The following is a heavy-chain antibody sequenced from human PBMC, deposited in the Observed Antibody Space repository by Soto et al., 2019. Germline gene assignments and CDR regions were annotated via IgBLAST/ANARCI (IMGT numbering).Heavy chain of an antibody. CDR3: XXXXXYGSSSPSDR. D-gene: IGHD6-6*01. CDR1: GFTLSRQD. J-gene: IGHJ5*02. V-gene: IGHV3-30*03. CDR2: LSYDGIAQ. Sequence: QEQLVESGGDVVQPGGSLRLSCAASGFTLSRQDMHWIRQAPGKGLEWVAVLSYDGIAQYYADSVKGRFTISRDNSKNXXXXXXXXXXXXXXXXXXXXXXXXYGSSSPSDRWGQGTLVTVSS.